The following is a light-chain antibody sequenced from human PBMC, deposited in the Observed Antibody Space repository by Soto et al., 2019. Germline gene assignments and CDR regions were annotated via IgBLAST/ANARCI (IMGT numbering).Light chain of an antibody. CDR1: SGHSNYA. Sequence: QLVLTQSPSASASLGASVKLTCTLSSGHSNYAIAWHQQQPGKGPRYLMKVNSDGSHRKGDGIPDRFSGSSSGAQRYLTISSLQSEDEADYSCQTWGTGIRVFGTGTKVTVL. J-gene: IGLJ1*01. CDR3: QTWGTGIRV. CDR2: VNSDGSH. V-gene: IGLV4-69*01.